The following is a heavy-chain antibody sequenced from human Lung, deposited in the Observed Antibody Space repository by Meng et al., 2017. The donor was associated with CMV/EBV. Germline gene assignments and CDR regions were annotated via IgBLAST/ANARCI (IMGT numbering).Heavy chain of an antibody. J-gene: IGHJ6*02. D-gene: IGHD6-13*01. CDR1: GYTFTNYD. Sequence: ASVKVSCKASGYTFTNYDINWVRQATGHGPEWMGWVNPNSGNTGCAQRFQGRVTMTRDTSTRTAYMELSSLRSDDTAVYYCARAWVLVTPVGGPPGVAPVVDHYGMDVWGQGTTVTVSS. CDR3: ARAWVLVTPVGGPPGVAPVVDHYGMDV. V-gene: IGHV1-8*01. CDR2: VNPNSGNT.